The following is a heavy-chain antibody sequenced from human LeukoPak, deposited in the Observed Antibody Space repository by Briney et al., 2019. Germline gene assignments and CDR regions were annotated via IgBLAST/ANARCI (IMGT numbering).Heavy chain of an antibody. CDR1: GGSISSGGYS. D-gene: IGHD6-13*01. J-gene: IGHJ6*02. CDR3: ARDSSSWPPYYGMDV. Sequence: SETLSLTCTVSGGSISSGGYSWSWIRQHPGKGLEWIGYIYYSGSTNYNPSLKSRVTISVDTSKNQFSLKLSSVTAADTAVYYCARDSSSWPPYYGMDVWGQGTTVTVSS. CDR2: IYYSGST. V-gene: IGHV4-61*08.